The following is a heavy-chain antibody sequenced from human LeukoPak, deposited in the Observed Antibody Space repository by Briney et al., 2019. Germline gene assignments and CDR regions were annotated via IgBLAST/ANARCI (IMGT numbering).Heavy chain of an antibody. D-gene: IGHD2-15*01. CDR3: ARGFKAAVSS. CDR2: INHSGST. V-gene: IGHV4-34*01. J-gene: IGHJ5*02. CDR1: GGSFSGYY. Sequence: SETLSLXCAVYGGSFSGYYWSWIRQPPGKELESIGEINHSGSTNYNPSLKSRVTISVDTSKNQFSLKLSSVTAADTAVYYCARGFKAAVSSWGQGTLVTVSS.